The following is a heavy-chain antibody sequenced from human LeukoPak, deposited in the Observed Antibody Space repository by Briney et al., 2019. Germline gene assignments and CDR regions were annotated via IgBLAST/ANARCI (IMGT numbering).Heavy chain of an antibody. CDR2: ISAYNGNT. CDR3: ARVGIAAAGTPQGGSSY. D-gene: IGHD6-13*01. J-gene: IGHJ4*02. Sequence: ASVKVSCKASGYTFTSYGISWVRQAPGQGLEWMGWISAYNGNTNYAQKLQGRVTTTTDTSTSTAYMELRSLRSDDTAVYYCARVGIAAAGTPQGGSSYWGQGTLVTVSS. CDR1: GYTFTSYG. V-gene: IGHV1-18*01.